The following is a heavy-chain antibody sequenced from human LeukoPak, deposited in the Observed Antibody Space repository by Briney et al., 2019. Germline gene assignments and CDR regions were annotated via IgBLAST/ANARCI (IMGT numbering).Heavy chain of an antibody. CDR2: IKTDGSEA. Sequence: PGGSLRLSCEASGLISSDDWMHWVRQAPGKGLVWVSRIKTDGSEASYADAVRGRFVVSRDNSRSTLFLLMNSLREDDTATYFCALDVGPHVGSPGADWGQGTQVTVSS. D-gene: IGHD1-26*01. J-gene: IGHJ4*02. CDR1: GLISSDDW. CDR3: ALDVGPHVGSPGAD. V-gene: IGHV3-74*01.